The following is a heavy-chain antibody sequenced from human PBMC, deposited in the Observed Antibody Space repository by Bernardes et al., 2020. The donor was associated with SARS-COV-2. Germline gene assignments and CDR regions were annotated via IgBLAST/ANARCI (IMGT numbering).Heavy chain of an antibody. CDR3: AKLPDYDFWSGYTY. J-gene: IGHJ4*02. CDR2: ISGSGGST. CDR1: GFTFSSYA. Sequence: RSLRLSCAASGFTFSSYAMSWVRQAPGKGLEWVSAISGSGGSTYYADSVKGRFTISRDNSKNTLYLQMNSLRAEDTAVYYCAKLPDYDFWSGYTYWGQGTLVTVSS. V-gene: IGHV3-23*01. D-gene: IGHD3-3*01.